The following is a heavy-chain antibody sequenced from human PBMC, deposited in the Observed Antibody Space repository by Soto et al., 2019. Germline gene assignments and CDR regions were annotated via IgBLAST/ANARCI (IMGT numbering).Heavy chain of an antibody. CDR3: ARGMYYYDSSGYYYYYYGMDV. J-gene: IGHJ6*02. D-gene: IGHD3-22*01. CDR2: ISSSGSTI. CDR1: GFTFSDYY. Sequence: GSLRLSCAASGFTFSDYYMSWIRQAPGKGLEWVSYISSSGSTIYYADSVKGRFTISRDNAKNSLYLQMNSLRAEDTAVYYCARGMYYYDSSGYYYYYYGMDVWGQGTTVTVSS. V-gene: IGHV3-11*01.